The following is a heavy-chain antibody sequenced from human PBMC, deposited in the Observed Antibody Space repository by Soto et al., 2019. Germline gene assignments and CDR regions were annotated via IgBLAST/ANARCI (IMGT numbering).Heavy chain of an antibody. V-gene: IGHV3-30-3*01. Sequence: QVQLVESGGGVVQPGRSLRLSCAASGFAFSSYAMHWVRQAPGKGLEWVAVISYDGSNKYYADSVKGRFTISRDNSKNTLYLQMNSLRAEDTAVYYCARGLSGSGDWGQGTLVTVSS. CDR3: ARGLSGSGD. CDR2: ISYDGSNK. CDR1: GFAFSSYA. J-gene: IGHJ4*02. D-gene: IGHD3-10*01.